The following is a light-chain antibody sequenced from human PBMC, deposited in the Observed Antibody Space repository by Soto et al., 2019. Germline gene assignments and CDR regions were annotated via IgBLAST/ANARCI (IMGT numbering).Light chain of an antibody. CDR2: EVS. CDR3: SSYAGSNNYYV. Sequence: QSALTQPPSASGSPGQSVTISCTGTSSDVGAYNYVSWYQQHPGKAPKLMIYEVSKRPSGVPDRFSGSKSDNTASLTVSGLQAEDEADYYSSSYAGSNNYYVFGTGTKVTVL. J-gene: IGLJ1*01. CDR1: SSDVGAYNY. V-gene: IGLV2-8*01.